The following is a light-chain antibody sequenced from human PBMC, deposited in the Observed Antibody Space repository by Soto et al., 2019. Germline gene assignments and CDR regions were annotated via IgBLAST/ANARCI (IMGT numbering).Light chain of an antibody. CDR1: NSDVGSFNF. CDR3: CSDAGSSTYV. J-gene: IGLJ1*01. CDR2: EVS. Sequence: QSALTQPASVSGSPGQSITISCTRTNSDVGSFNFVSWYQQHPGKAPKVMIYEVSKRPSGVSDRFSGSKSGNTASLTISGLQAEDEADYYCCSDAGSSTYVFGTGTRSPS. V-gene: IGLV2-23*02.